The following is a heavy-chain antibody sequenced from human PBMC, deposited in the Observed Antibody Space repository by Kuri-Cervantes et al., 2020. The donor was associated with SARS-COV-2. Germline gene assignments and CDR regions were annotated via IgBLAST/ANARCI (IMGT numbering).Heavy chain of an antibody. J-gene: IGHJ3*02. Sequence: GESLKISCTTSGFSFSSYSMSWVRQAPERGLEWVSYISSSSSYIYYADSVKGRFTISRDNAKNSLYLQMNSLRAEDTAVYYCARESLPRWGYSRDPFDIWGQGTMVTVSS. CDR3: ARESLPRWGYSRDPFDI. CDR1: GFSFSSYS. V-gene: IGHV3-21*01. D-gene: IGHD2-15*01. CDR2: ISSSSSYI.